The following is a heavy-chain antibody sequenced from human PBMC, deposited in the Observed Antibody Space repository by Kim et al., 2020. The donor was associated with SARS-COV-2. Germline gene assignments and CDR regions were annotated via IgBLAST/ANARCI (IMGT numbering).Heavy chain of an antibody. V-gene: IGHV3-23*01. J-gene: IGHJ4*02. CDR3: AKHDILVRGILLYDF. D-gene: IGHD3-10*01. Sequence: DSVKGRSTISRDNSKNTLYLQMDSLRAEDTAKYYCAKHDILVRGILLYDFWGQGTLVTVSS.